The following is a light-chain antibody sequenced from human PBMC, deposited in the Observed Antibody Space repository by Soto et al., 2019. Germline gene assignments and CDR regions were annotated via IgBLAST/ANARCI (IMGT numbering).Light chain of an antibody. CDR3: QQYDNLPIT. Sequence: DIQMTQSPSTLSGSVGDRVTLTCRASQTISSWLAWYQQKPGKAPKLLISDASNSETGVPSRFSGSGSGTDFTFTISSLQPEDIATYYCQQYDNLPITFGQGTRLEIK. CDR1: QTISSW. CDR2: DAS. V-gene: IGKV1-33*01. J-gene: IGKJ5*01.